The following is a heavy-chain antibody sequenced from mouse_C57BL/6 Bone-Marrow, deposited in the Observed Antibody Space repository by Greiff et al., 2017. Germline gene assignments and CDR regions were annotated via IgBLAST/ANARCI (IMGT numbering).Heavy chain of an antibody. V-gene: IGHV1-55*01. D-gene: IGHD3-3*01. J-gene: IGHJ3*01. CDR2: IYPGSGST. Sequence: QVQLQQPGAELVKPGASVKMSCKASGYTFTSYWITWVKQRPGQGLEWIGDIYPGSGSTNYNEKFKSKATLTVDTSSSTAYMQLSSLTSEDSAVYYCAREGGWDAWFAYWGKGTLVTVSA. CDR1: GYTFTSYW. CDR3: AREGGWDAWFAY.